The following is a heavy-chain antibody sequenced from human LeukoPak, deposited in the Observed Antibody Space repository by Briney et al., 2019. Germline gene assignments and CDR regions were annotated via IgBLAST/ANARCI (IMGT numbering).Heavy chain of an antibody. CDR3: ARVYSSGTNWFDP. CDR1: GGSISSGGYS. D-gene: IGHD6-19*01. Sequence: SETLSLTCAVSGGSISSGGYSWSWIRQPPGKGLEWIGYIYHSGSTYYNPSLKSRVIISVDRSKNQFSLKLSSVTAADTAVYYCARVYSSGTNWFDPWGQGTLVTVSS. J-gene: IGHJ5*02. CDR2: IYHSGST. V-gene: IGHV4-30-2*01.